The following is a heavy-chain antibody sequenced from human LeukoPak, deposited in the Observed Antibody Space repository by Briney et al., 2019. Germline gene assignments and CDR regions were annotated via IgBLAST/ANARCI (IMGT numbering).Heavy chain of an antibody. J-gene: IGHJ2*01. D-gene: IGHD6-13*01. V-gene: IGHV4-59*01. CDR2: IYYSGST. CDR1: GGSISSYY. Sequence: SETLSLTCTVSGGSISSYYWSWIRQPPGKGLEWIGYIYYSGSTNYNPSLKSRVTISVDTSKNQFSLKLSSVTAADTAVYYCARDYSSSWYVSYFDLWGRGTLVTVSS. CDR3: ARDYSSSWYVSYFDL.